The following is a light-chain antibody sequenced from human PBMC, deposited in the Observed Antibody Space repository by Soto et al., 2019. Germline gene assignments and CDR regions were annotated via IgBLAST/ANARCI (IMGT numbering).Light chain of an antibody. CDR1: QSISTW. CDR3: QQYHSYSYT. J-gene: IGKJ5*01. V-gene: IGKV1-5*03. Sequence: DIQMTHSASTVSASVGYRVSITCRANQSISTWLAWYQQKPGKAPNLLIYKASSLERGVPSRFSGSGSGTEFTLTINSLQPDDFATYYCQQYHSYSYTFGQGTRLEI. CDR2: KAS.